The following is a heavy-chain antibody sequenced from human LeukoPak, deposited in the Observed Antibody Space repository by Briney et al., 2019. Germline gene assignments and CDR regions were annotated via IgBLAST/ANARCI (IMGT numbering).Heavy chain of an antibody. V-gene: IGHV4-34*01. CDR3: ARVAVVTPRSYYYYYMDV. J-gene: IGHJ6*03. D-gene: IGHD4-23*01. Sequence: SETLSLTCAVYGGSFSGYYWSWIRQPPGKGLEWIGEINHSGSTNYNPSLKSRVTISVDTSKNQFSLKLSSVTAADTAVYYCARVAVVTPRSYYYYYMDVWGKGTTVTVSS. CDR2: INHSGST. CDR1: GGSFSGYY.